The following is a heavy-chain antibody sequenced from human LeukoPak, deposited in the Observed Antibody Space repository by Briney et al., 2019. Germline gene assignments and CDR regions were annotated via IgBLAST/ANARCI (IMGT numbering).Heavy chain of an antibody. D-gene: IGHD3-22*01. Sequence: GGSLRLSCAASGFTFSSYWMSWVRQAPGKGLEWVANIKQDGSEKYYADSVKGRFTISRDNAKNSLYLQMNSLRAEDTAVYYCAREENSSGYSYMDVWGKGTTVTISS. J-gene: IGHJ6*03. CDR3: AREENSSGYSYMDV. V-gene: IGHV3-7*03. CDR1: GFTFSSYW. CDR2: IKQDGSEK.